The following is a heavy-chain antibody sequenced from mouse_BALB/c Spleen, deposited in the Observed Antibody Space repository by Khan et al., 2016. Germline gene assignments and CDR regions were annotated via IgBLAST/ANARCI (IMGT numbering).Heavy chain of an antibody. D-gene: IGHD1-1*02. V-gene: IGHV2-6-7*01. CDR1: GFSLTGYG. J-gene: IGHJ4*01. CDR2: IWGDGST. Sequence: QVQLKESGPGLVAPSQSLSITCTVSGFSLTGYGVNWVRQPPGKGLEWLGMIWGDGSTDYNSALKSRLNINKDNSKSQVFLTMNSLQTDDTARYYCARVWGDYWGQGTSVTVSS. CDR3: ARVWGDY.